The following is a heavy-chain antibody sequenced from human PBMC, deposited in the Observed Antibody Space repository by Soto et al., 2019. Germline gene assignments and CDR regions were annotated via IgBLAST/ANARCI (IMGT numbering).Heavy chain of an antibody. V-gene: IGHV4-39*01. Sequence: SETLSLTCTVSGGSISSSSYYWGWIRQPPGKGLEWIGSIYYSGSTYYNPSHKSRVTISVDTSKNQFSLKLSSVTAADTAVYYCATTIDDSSGYYHKQSLDYWGQGTLVTVSS. D-gene: IGHD3-22*01. CDR1: GGSISSSSYY. CDR2: IYYSGST. CDR3: ATTIDDSSGYYHKQSLDY. J-gene: IGHJ4*02.